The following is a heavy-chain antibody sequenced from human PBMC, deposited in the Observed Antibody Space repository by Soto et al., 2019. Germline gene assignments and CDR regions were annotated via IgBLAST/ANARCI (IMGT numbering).Heavy chain of an antibody. D-gene: IGHD1-26*01. CDR2: ISAYNGST. CDR3: ARDGRIVGATEDYYYYGMDV. V-gene: IGHV1-18*01. CDR1: GYTFTSYG. Sequence: ASVKVSCKASGYTFTSYGISWVRQAPGQGLEWMGWISAYNGSTNYAQKLQGRVTMTTDTSTSTAYMELRSLRSDDTAVYYCARDGRIVGATEDYYYYGMDVWGQGTTVTVSS. J-gene: IGHJ6*02.